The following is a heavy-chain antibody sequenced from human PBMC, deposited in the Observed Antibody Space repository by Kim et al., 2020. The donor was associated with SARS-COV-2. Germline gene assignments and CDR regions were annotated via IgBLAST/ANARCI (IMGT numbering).Heavy chain of an antibody. CDR3: AKGPGIAVAGNMDV. CDR1: GFTFDDYA. CDR2: ISWNSGSI. J-gene: IGHJ6*02. D-gene: IGHD6-19*01. Sequence: GGSLRLSCAASGFTFDDYAMHWVRQAPGKGLEWVSGISWNSGSIGYADSVKGRFTISRDNAKNSLYLQMNSLRAEDTALYYCAKGPGIAVAGNMDVWGQG. V-gene: IGHV3-9*01.